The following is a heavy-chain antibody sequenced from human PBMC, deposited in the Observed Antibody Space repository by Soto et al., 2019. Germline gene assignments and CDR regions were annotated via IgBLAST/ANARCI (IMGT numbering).Heavy chain of an antibody. D-gene: IGHD6-13*01. V-gene: IGHV4-59*01. CDR1: GGSISSYY. J-gene: IGHJ5*02. Sequence: LSLTCTVSGGSISSYYWSWIRQPPGKGLEWVGYIYYSGSTNYNPSLKSRVTISVDTSKNQFSLKLSSVTAADTAVYYCARSPPYSSSWNNWFDPWGQGTLVTVSS. CDR3: ARSPPYSSSWNNWFDP. CDR2: IYYSGST.